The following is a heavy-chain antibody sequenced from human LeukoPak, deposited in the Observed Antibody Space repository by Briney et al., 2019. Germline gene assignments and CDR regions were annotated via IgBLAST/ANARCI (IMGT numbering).Heavy chain of an antibody. CDR1: GFTFSSYG. J-gene: IGHJ4*02. CDR3: AKDGTSYYYLYY. Sequence: PGGSLRLSCAASGFTFSSYGMHWVRQAPGKGLEWVAFIRYDGSNKYYADSVKGRFTVSRDDSKNTLYLQMNSLRGDDTAVYYCAKDGTSYYYLYYWGQGNLVTVSS. D-gene: IGHD2/OR15-2a*01. V-gene: IGHV3-30*02. CDR2: IRYDGSNK.